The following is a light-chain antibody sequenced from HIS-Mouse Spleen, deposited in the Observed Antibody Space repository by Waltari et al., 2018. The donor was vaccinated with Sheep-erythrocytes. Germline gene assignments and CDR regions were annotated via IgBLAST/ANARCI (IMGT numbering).Light chain of an antibody. CDR3: SSYAGSNNWV. Sequence: QSALTQPPSASGSPGQSVTISCTGTSSAVGGSNYFFWYQQHPGKAPKLMIYEVSKRPSGVPDRFSGSKSGNTASLTVSGLQAEDEADYYCSSYAGSNNWVFGGGTKLTVL. CDR1: SSAVGGSNY. V-gene: IGLV2-8*01. J-gene: IGLJ3*02. CDR2: EVS.